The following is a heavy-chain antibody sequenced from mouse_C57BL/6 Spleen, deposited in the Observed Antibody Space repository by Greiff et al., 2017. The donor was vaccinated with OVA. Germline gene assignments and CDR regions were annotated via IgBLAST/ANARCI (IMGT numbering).Heavy chain of an antibody. CDR1: GYTFTSYG. CDR2: IYPRSGNT. Sequence: QQSGAELARPGASVKLSCKASGYTFTSYGISWVKQRTGQGLEWIGEIYPRSGNTYYNEKFKGKATLTADKSSSTAYMELRSLTSEDSAVYFCASPYYYGSSELGRGYAMDYWGQGTSVTVSS. D-gene: IGHD1-1*01. CDR3: ASPYYYGSSELGRGYAMDY. V-gene: IGHV1-81*01. J-gene: IGHJ4*01.